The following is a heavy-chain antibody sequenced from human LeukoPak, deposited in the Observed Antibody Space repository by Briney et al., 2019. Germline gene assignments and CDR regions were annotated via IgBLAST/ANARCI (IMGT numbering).Heavy chain of an antibody. Sequence: PSETLSLTCAVSGASISSYYWSWIRQSPGKGLEWIGYIYYSASTNYNPSVKSRGTISVDTSKNQFSLRLSSVTAADTAVYYCARGVAARGAFDIWGQGTMVTVSS. CDR2: IYYSAST. J-gene: IGHJ3*02. CDR1: GASISSYY. V-gene: IGHV4-59*01. CDR3: ARGVAARGAFDI. D-gene: IGHD6-6*01.